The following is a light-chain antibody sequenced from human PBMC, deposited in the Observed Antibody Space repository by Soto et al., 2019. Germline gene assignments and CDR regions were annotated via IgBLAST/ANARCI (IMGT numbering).Light chain of an antibody. CDR3: QQYNSYSRT. CDR1: QSISSW. CDR2: KAS. Sequence: DIQMTQSPSTLSASVVDRVTITCRASQSISSWLAWYQQKPGKAPKLLSYKASSLERGVPSRFSGSGSGTECTLTISSLQPDDFATYYCQQYNSYSRTFGQGTKVDIK. V-gene: IGKV1-5*03. J-gene: IGKJ1*01.